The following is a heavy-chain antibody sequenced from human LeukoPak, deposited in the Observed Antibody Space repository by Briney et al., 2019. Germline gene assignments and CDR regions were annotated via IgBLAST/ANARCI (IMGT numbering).Heavy chain of an antibody. D-gene: IGHD6-19*01. J-gene: IGHJ4*02. CDR1: GGSISSSSYY. V-gene: IGHV4-39*01. Sequence: SETLSLTCTVSGGSISSSSYYWGWIRQPPGKGLEWIGSIYYSGSTYYSPSLKSRVTISVDTSKNQFSLKLSSVTAADTAVYYCARHIFAGYSSGWYRDWGQGTLVTVSS. CDR2: IYYSGST. CDR3: ARHIFAGYSSGWYRD.